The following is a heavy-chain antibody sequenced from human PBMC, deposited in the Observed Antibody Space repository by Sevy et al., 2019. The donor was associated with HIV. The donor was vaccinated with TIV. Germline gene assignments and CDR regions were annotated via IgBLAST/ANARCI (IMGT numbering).Heavy chain of an antibody. V-gene: IGHV3-23*01. CDR3: AGRKVGDFWSGSVRGPWAGGPLFDY. D-gene: IGHD3-3*01. CDR2: ISHSGDNT. J-gene: IGHJ4*02. Sequence: GGSLRLSCTSSGLSFNNYGLTWVRQAPGKGLEWVSTISHSGDNTNYADSVKGRFIISRDNSENTLYLQMNSLRAEDTALYYCAGRKVGDFWSGSVRGPWAGGPLFDYWGQGTLVTVSS. CDR1: GLSFNNYG.